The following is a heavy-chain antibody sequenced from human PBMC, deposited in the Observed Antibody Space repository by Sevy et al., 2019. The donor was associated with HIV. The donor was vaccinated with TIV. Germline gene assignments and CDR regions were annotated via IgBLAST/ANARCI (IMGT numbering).Heavy chain of an antibody. V-gene: IGHV4-39*01. CDR1: DGSISSSSYY. J-gene: IGHJ4*02. Sequence: SETLSLTCTVSDGSISSSSYYWGWIRQPPGKGLEWIGSIYYSGSTYYNPSLKSRVTISVDTSKNQFSLKLSSVTAADTAVYYCARGLAVAGTYFDYWGQGTLVTVSS. D-gene: IGHD6-19*01. CDR2: IYYSGST. CDR3: ARGLAVAGTYFDY.